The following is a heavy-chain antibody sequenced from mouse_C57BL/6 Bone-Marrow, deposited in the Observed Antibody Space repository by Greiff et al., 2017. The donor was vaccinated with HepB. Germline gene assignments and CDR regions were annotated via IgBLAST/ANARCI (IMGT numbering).Heavy chain of an antibody. Sequence: DVTLVESGGDLVKPGGSLKLSCAASGFTFSSYGMSWVRQTPDKSLEWVATISSGGSYTYYPDSVKGRFTISRDKAKNTLYLQMSSLKSEDTAMYYCARRGHSAVWGQGTLVTVSA. CDR2: ISSGGSYT. D-gene: IGHD3-3*01. CDR3: ARRGHSAV. CDR1: GFTFSSYG. J-gene: IGHJ3*01. V-gene: IGHV5-6*02.